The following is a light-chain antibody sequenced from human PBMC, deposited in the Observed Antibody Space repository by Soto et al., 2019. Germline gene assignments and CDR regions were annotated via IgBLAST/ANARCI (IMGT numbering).Light chain of an antibody. V-gene: IGLV1-40*01. J-gene: IGLJ1*01. Sequence: QSVLTQPPSVSGAPGQRVTISCTGSSSNIGAGYDVQWYQQLPGTAPKLLIYGNMNRPSGVPDRFSGSKSGTSASLAITGLQAEDEADYYCVAWHDSLNGYVFGTGTKVTV. CDR3: VAWHDSLNGYV. CDR1: SSNIGAGYD. CDR2: GNM.